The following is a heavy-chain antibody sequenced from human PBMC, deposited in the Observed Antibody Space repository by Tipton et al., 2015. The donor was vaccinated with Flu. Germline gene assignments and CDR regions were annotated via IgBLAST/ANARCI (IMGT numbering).Heavy chain of an antibody. CDR1: GVSINSDY. CDR2: FYYRGGT. CDR3: ARGMGSSWTERFDY. D-gene: IGHD6-13*01. J-gene: IGHJ4*02. V-gene: IGHV4-59*01. Sequence: TLSLTCTVSGVSINSDYWSWVRQSPGRALEWIGFFYYRGGTSFNPSLQSRGTISIDTSRNQFSLKLTSVTTADTAIYYCARGMGSSWTERFDYWGQGVLVTVSS.